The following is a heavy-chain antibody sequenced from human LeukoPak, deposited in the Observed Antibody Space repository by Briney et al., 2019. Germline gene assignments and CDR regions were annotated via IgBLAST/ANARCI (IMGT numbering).Heavy chain of an antibody. Sequence: GGSLRLSCAASGFTISSNYMSWVRQAPGKGLEWVSVIYSGGSTYYADSVKGRFTISRDNSKNTLYLQMNSLRAEDTAVYYCARESRPDYYYGMDVWGQGTTVTVSS. CDR3: ARESRPDYYYGMDV. V-gene: IGHV3-53*01. CDR1: GFTISSNY. J-gene: IGHJ6*02. D-gene: IGHD6-6*01. CDR2: IYSGGST.